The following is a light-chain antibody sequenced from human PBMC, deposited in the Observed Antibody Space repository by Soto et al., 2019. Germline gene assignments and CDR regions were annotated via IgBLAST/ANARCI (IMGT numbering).Light chain of an antibody. CDR3: QHDKSYSEA. Sequence: DIQMNQSPSTLSGSVGDRVTITCRASQTISSWLAWYQQKPGQAPKLLIYKASTLKSGVPSRFSGSGSGTEFTLTISSLQPDDFATYYCQHDKSYSEAFGQGTKVELK. V-gene: IGKV1-5*03. CDR2: KAS. CDR1: QTISSW. J-gene: IGKJ1*01.